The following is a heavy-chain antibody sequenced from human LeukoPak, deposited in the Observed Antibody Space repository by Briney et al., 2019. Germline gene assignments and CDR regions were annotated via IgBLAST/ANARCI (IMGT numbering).Heavy chain of an antibody. Sequence: PGGSLRLSRAASGFTFSSYAMRWVRQAPGKGLEWVSAISGSGGSTYYADSVKGRFTISRDNSKNTLYLQMNSLGAEDTAIYYCAKDRYSSTHINWFDPWGQGTLVTVSS. CDR3: AKDRYSSTHINWFDP. J-gene: IGHJ5*02. CDR1: GFTFSSYA. V-gene: IGHV3-23*01. CDR2: ISGSGGST. D-gene: IGHD6-13*01.